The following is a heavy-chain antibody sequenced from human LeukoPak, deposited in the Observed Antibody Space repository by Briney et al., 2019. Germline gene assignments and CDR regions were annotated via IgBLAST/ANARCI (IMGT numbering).Heavy chain of an antibody. Sequence: SETLSLTCTVSGGSISSHYWSWIRQPPGKGLEWIGYIYYSGSTNYNPSPKSRVTISVDTSKNQFSLKLSTVTAADTAVYYCARDRVGITGTAYYFDYWGQGTLVTVSS. CDR2: IYYSGST. J-gene: IGHJ4*02. CDR1: GGSISSHY. D-gene: IGHD1/OR15-1a*01. CDR3: ARDRVGITGTAYYFDY. V-gene: IGHV4-59*11.